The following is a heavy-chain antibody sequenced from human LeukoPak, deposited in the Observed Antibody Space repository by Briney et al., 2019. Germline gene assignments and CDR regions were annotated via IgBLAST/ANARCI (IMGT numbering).Heavy chain of an antibody. D-gene: IGHD6-19*01. Sequence: GGSLRLSCAASGFTFDDYAMHWVRHAPGKGLEWVSLISGDGGSTFYADSVKGRFTISRDNSKNSLYLQMNSLRSDDTALYYCARESESSGWYDYWGQGTLVTVSS. CDR3: ARESESSGWYDY. CDR1: GFTFDDYA. V-gene: IGHV3-43*02. J-gene: IGHJ4*02. CDR2: ISGDGGST.